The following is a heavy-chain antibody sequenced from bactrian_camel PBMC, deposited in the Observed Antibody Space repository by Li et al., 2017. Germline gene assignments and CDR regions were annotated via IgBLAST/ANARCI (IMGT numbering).Heavy chain of an antibody. V-gene: IGHV3S55*01. D-gene: IGHD1*01. Sequence: HVQLVESGGGSVQAGGSLSLSCATRGYTRRSGCLAWFRQVPGKEREMVAQIQDDGAKHYDSTAEGRFTISKDNSKNTLFLQMNSLKAEDTAMYYCATRRYCTSISPAAFGNWGQGTQVTVS. CDR1: GYTRRSGC. CDR3: ATRRYCTSISPAAFGN. CDR2: IQDDGAK. J-gene: IGHJ4*01.